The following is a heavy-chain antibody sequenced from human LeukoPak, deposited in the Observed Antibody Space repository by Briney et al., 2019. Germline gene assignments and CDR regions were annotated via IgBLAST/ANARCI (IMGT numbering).Heavy chain of an antibody. CDR1: GFTVSSNY. CDR2: IFSGGSS. CDR3: ARIGSDGGNDAFDI. V-gene: IGHV3-66*01. J-gene: IGHJ3*02. Sequence: GGSLRLSCAASGFTVSSNYMSWVRQAPGKGLEWVSVIFSGGSSYYADSVKGRFTISRDNSKNTLYLQMNSLRAEDTAVYYCARIGSDGGNDAFDIWGQGTMVTVSS. D-gene: IGHD2-15*01.